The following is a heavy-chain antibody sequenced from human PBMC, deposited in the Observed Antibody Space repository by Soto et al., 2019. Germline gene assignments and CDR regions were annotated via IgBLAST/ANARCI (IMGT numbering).Heavy chain of an antibody. J-gene: IGHJ5*02. Sequence: QLQLQESGPGLVKPSETLSLTCTVSGGSISSSSYYWGWIRQPPGKGLEWIGSNYYSGSTYYNPSLKSRVTISVDTSKNQCSLKLSSVTAADTAVYYCARHIVVVPAAKGWFDPWGQGTLVTVSS. V-gene: IGHV4-39*01. CDR2: NYYSGST. CDR1: GGSISSSSYY. CDR3: ARHIVVVPAAKGWFDP. D-gene: IGHD2-2*01.